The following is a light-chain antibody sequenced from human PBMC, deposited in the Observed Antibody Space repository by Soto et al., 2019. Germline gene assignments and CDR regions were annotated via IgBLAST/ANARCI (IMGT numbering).Light chain of an antibody. Sequence: QSALTQPASVSGSPGQSITISCTGTSSDIGSYNVVSWYQQHPGKAPKLIIYEGSKRPSGVSNRFSGSKSGNTASLTISGLQAEDEADYHCCSYASSSAWVFGGGTKLTVL. CDR1: SSDIGSYNV. V-gene: IGLV2-23*01. J-gene: IGLJ3*02. CDR2: EGS. CDR3: CSYASSSAWV.